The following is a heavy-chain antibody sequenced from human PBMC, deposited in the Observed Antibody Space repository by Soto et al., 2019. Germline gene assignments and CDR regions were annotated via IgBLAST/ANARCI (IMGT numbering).Heavy chain of an antibody. CDR3: ARDSGGWLLSLDV. D-gene: IGHD3-3*01. J-gene: IGHJ6*02. V-gene: IGHV1-69*13. Sequence: GASVKVSCKASGGTFSSYAISWVRQAPGQGPEWMGGIIPIFGTANYAQKFQGRVTITADESTSTAYMELSSLRSEDTAVYYCARDSGGWLLSLDVWGQGTTVTVSS. CDR2: IIPIFGTA. CDR1: GGTFSSYA.